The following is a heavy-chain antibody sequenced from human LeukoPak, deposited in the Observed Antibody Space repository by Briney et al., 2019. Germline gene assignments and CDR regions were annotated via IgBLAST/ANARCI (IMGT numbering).Heavy chain of an antibody. CDR3: AKGLQGYSSSWFDP. D-gene: IGHD4-11*01. Sequence: GGSLRLSCAASGFTFSSYAMSWVRQAPGKGPEWVSGISGSGGSTYYADSVKGRFTISRDNSKNTLYLQMNSLRAEDTAVYYCAKGLQGYSSSWFDPWGQGTLVTVSS. CDR2: ISGSGGST. V-gene: IGHV3-23*01. CDR1: GFTFSSYA. J-gene: IGHJ5*02.